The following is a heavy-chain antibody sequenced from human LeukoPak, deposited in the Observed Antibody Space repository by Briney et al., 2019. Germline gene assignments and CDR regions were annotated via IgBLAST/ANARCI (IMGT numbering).Heavy chain of an antibody. J-gene: IGHJ4*02. Sequence: SETLSITCTVSGGSICPYYWSWIRQPPGKGLEWLGYIYYSGNTDYNPSLKSRVAISVDTSKNQFSLKLSSVTAADTAVYYCARSTGSTMFIDYWGQGTLVTVSS. CDR3: ARSTGSTMFIDY. CDR2: IYYSGNT. D-gene: IGHD3-10*02. CDR1: GGSICPYY. V-gene: IGHV4-59*01.